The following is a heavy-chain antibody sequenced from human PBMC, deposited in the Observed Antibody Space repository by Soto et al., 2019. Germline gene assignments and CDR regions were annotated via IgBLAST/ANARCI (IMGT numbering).Heavy chain of an antibody. CDR3: ARQSSTLATPKADFDY. J-gene: IGHJ4*02. D-gene: IGHD1-1*01. Sequence: GESLKISCKGSGYSFTTYWIGWVRQMPGKGLEWMGIIFPGDSDTRYTPSFQGQVTISVDKSSTTAYLQWSSLKASDTAIYYCARQSSTLATPKADFDYWGQGTLVTVSS. V-gene: IGHV5-51*01. CDR1: GYSFTTYW. CDR2: IFPGDSDT.